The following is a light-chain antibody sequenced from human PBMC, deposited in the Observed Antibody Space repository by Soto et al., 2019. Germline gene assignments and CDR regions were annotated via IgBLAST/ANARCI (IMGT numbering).Light chain of an antibody. CDR1: QGISSW. Sequence: DIQMTQSPSTLSASVGDRVTITCRASQGISSWLAWYQQKPGKAPKLLIYAASSLQSGVPSRFSGSGSGTDFTLTISSLQAEDFATYYCQQNYITPPWTFGPGTKVDIK. CDR3: QQNYITPPWT. V-gene: IGKV1-39*01. CDR2: AAS. J-gene: IGKJ1*01.